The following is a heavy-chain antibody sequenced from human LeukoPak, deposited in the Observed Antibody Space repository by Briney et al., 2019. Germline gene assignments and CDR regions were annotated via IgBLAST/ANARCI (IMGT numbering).Heavy chain of an antibody. D-gene: IGHD1-26*01. Sequence: GASVTVSRRASGYTFSGYYIHWVRQAPGQGLAWMGWINPKNGGTVYGQKFQGRVTRTRDTSISTVYMELHRLGSYDTAVYYCARDRLLLGSRWFDPWGQGNLVTVSS. CDR2: INPKNGGT. J-gene: IGHJ5*02. V-gene: IGHV1-2*02. CDR3: ARDRLLLGSRWFDP. CDR1: GYTFSGYY.